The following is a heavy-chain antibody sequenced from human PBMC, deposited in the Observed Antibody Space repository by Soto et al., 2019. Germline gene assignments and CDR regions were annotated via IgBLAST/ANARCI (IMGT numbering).Heavy chain of an antibody. J-gene: IGHJ4*02. Sequence: LRLSCAASGFTFSSYGMHWVRQAPGKGLEWVAVISYDGSNKYYADSVKGRFTISRDNSKNTLYLQMNSLRAEDTAVYYCAKDRGDVVVVPAANDYWGQGALVTVSS. D-gene: IGHD2-2*01. V-gene: IGHV3-30*18. CDR3: AKDRGDVVVVPAANDY. CDR1: GFTFSSYG. CDR2: ISYDGSNK.